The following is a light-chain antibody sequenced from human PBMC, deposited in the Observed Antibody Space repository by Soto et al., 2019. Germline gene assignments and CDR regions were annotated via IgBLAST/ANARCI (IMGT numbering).Light chain of an antibody. CDR3: FLVYRGGVV. Sequence: QAVVTQEPSLTVSPGGTVTLTCGSSTGAVTSGHYPYWFQQKPGQAPRTLIYDTSNKHSWTPARFSGSLLGGKAALTLSGAQPEDEADYYCFLVYRGGVVFGGGTKLTVL. V-gene: IGLV7-46*01. CDR1: TGAVTSGHY. J-gene: IGLJ2*01. CDR2: DTS.